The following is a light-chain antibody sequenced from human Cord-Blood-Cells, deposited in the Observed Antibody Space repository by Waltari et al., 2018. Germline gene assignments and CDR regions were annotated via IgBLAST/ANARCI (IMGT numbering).Light chain of an antibody. CDR3: QKYNSAPVP. J-gene: IGKJ1*01. V-gene: IGKV1-27*01. CDR1: QGISNY. CDR2: AAS. Sequence: DIQMTQSPSSLSASVGDRVTITCRASQGISNYLAWYQQKPGKVPKLLIYAASTLQSGVPSRVSGSGSGTDFTLTISSLQPEDVATDYCQKYNSAPVPFGQGTKVEIK.